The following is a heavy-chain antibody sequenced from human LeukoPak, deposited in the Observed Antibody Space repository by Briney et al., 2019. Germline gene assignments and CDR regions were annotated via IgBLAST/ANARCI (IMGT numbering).Heavy chain of an antibody. Sequence: SWDGGSTYYADSVKGRFTISRDNSKNSLYLQMNSLRTEDTALYYCAKDVNYDFWSGYMDVWGQGTTVTVSS. CDR2: SWDGGST. V-gene: IGHV3-43*01. D-gene: IGHD3-3*01. J-gene: IGHJ6*02. CDR3: AKDVNYDFWSGYMDV.